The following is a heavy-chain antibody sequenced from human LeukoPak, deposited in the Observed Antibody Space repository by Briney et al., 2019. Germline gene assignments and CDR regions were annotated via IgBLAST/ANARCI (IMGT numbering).Heavy chain of an antibody. J-gene: IGHJ4*02. CDR1: GYTFTSYD. V-gene: IGHV1-8*01. D-gene: IGHD3-16*01. Sequence: ASVKVSCKASGYTFTSYDINWVRQATGQGLEWMGWMNPNSGNTGYAQKFQGRVTMTRNTSISTAYMELSSLRSEDTAVYYCARDLGYDYVWANDYWGQGTLVTVSS. CDR3: ARDLGYDYVWANDY. CDR2: MNPNSGNT.